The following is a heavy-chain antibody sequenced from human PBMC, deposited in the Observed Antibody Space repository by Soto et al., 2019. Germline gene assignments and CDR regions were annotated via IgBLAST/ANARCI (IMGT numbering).Heavy chain of an antibody. Sequence: VRLSCAASGFTFSSDDMRWVRQAPENGLEWVSGISGGGGSTFYADSVKGRFTISRDNSKNTLYLQMSSLRAEDTAIYYCAKRCSSCSYDDYYYVIYVRSRGSAVTV. D-gene: IGHD6-6*01. J-gene: IGHJ6*02. CDR2: ISGGGGST. CDR1: GFTFSSDD. V-gene: IGHV3-23*01. CDR3: AKRCSSCSYDDYYYVIYV.